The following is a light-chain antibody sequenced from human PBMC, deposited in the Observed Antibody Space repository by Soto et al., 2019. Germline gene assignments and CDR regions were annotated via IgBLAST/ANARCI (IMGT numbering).Light chain of an antibody. J-gene: IGKJ4*01. V-gene: IGKV1-33*01. CDR2: DAS. CDR1: QDIRNY. CDR3: QQYDRLPLT. Sequence: DIRMTQSPSSLSASVGDRVTITCQASQDIRNYLNWYQQKPGKAPTLLIYDASYLEAGVPSRFSGRGSGTHYTLTISSLQPEDLATYYCQQYDRLPLTFGGGTKVEIK.